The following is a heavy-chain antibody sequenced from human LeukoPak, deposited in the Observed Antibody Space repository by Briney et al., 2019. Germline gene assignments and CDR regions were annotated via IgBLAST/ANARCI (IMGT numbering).Heavy chain of an antibody. CDR1: GGTFSSYA. D-gene: IGHD1-14*01. CDR2: MNPNSGNT. CDR3: ARGIQKLPDGY. V-gene: IGHV1-8*02. J-gene: IGHJ4*02. Sequence: ASVKVSCKASGGTFSSYAINWVRQATGQGLEWMGWMNPNSGNTGYAQKFQGRVTMTRNTSISTAYMELSSLRSEDTAVYYCARGIQKLPDGYWGQGTLVTVSS.